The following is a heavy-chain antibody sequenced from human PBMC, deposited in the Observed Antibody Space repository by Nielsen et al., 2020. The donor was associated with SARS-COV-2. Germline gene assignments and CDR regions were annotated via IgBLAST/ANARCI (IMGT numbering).Heavy chain of an antibody. D-gene: IGHD2-2*01. CDR3: ARVGRSSTSRGVYAFDI. CDR2: ISWNSGSI. V-gene: IGHV3-9*01. CDR1: GFTFDDYA. J-gene: IGHJ3*02. Sequence: SLKISCAASGFTFDDYAMHWVRQAPGKGLEWVSGISWNSGSIGYADSVKGRFTISRDNAKNSLYLQMNSLRAEDTAVYYCARVGRSSTSRGVYAFDIWGQGTMVTVSS.